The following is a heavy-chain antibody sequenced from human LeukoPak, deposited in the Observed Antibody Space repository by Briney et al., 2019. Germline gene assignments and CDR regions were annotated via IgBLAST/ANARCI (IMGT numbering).Heavy chain of an antibody. CDR2: ISSSSSYI. V-gene: IGHV3-21*01. Sequence: PGGSLSLYCAASGFTFSSYSMNWVRQAPGKGLEWVSSISSSSSYIYYADSVKGRFTISRDNAKNSLYLQMNSLRAEDTAVYYCARDGYCSGGSCYYIYYYYYGMDVWGQGTTVTVSS. J-gene: IGHJ6*02. CDR3: ARDGYCSGGSCYYIYYYYYGMDV. CDR1: GFTFSSYS. D-gene: IGHD2-15*01.